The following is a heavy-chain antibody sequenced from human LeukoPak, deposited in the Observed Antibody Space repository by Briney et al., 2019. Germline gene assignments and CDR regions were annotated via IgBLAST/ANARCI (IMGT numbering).Heavy chain of an antibody. D-gene: IGHD3-22*01. Sequence: SETLSLTCAVSGGSISSSNWWSWVRQPPGKGLEWIGEIYHSGSTNYNPSLKSRVTISVDTSKNQFSLELTSVTAADTAVYYWARDDSSGYYVDFWGQGTLVTVAS. CDR3: ARDDSSGYYVDF. CDR1: GGSISSSNW. J-gene: IGHJ4*02. V-gene: IGHV4-4*02. CDR2: IYHSGST.